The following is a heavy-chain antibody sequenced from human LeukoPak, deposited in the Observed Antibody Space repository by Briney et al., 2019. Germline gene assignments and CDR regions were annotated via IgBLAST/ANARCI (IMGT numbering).Heavy chain of an antibody. CDR3: ARDRYYYDISGGRGLDY. V-gene: IGHV1-69*06. J-gene: IGHJ4*02. CDR1: GGTFSSYA. D-gene: IGHD3-22*01. CDR2: IIPIFGTA. Sequence: SVKVSCKASGGTFSSYAISWVRQAPGQGLEWMGGIIPIFGTANYAQKFQGRVTITADKSTSTAYMELSSLRSEDTAVYYCARDRYYYDISGGRGLDYWGQGTLVTVSS.